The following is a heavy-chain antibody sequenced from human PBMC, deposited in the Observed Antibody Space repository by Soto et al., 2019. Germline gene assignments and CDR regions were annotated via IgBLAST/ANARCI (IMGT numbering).Heavy chain of an antibody. CDR3: ARAGIAAAGYYYYYYMDV. Sequence: SETLSLTCTVSGGSISSYYWSWIRQPPGKGLEWIGYIYYSGSTNYNPSLKSRVTISVDTSKNQFSLKLSSVTAADTAVYYCARAGIAAAGYYYYYYMDVWGKGTTVTVSS. CDR2: IYYSGST. J-gene: IGHJ6*03. V-gene: IGHV4-59*01. D-gene: IGHD6-13*01. CDR1: GGSISSYY.